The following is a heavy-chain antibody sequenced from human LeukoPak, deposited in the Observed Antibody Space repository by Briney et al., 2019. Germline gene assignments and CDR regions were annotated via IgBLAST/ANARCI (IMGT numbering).Heavy chain of an antibody. CDR2: IWINGRDE. Sequence: GGSLRLSCAASGFTFGIYGMHWVRQAPGKGLEWVASIWINGRDETYVDSVKGRFSISRDNSTLFLQMNSLRPEDTAIYFCARGRGSGRFGYFYYGVDVWGQGTTVTVSS. CDR3: ARGRGSGRFGYFYYGVDV. CDR1: GFTFGIYG. J-gene: IGHJ6*02. D-gene: IGHD3-10*01. V-gene: IGHV3-33*01.